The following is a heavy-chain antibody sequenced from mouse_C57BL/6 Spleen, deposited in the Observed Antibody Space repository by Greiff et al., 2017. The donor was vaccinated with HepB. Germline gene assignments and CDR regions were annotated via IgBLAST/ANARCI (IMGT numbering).Heavy chain of an antibody. CDR3: ARGTAQATSWFAY. D-gene: IGHD3-2*02. Sequence: QVHVKQPGAELVRPGSSVKLSCKASGYTFTSYWMHWVKQRPIQGLEWIGNIDPSDSETHYNQKFKDKATLTVDKSSSTAYMQLSSLTSEDSAVYYCARGTAQATSWFAYWGQGTLVTVSA. CDR2: IDPSDSET. CDR1: GYTFTSYW. J-gene: IGHJ3*01. V-gene: IGHV1-52*01.